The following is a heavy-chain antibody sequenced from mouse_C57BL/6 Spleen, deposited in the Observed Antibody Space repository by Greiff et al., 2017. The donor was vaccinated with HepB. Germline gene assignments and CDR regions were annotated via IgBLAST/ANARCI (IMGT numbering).Heavy chain of an antibody. CDR3: ARRGDYDYFDY. CDR1: GYTFTNYW. CDR2: IYPGGGYT. J-gene: IGHJ2*01. Sequence: LQESGAELVRPGTSVKMSCKASGYTFTNYWIGWAKQRPGHGLEWIGDIYPGGGYTNYNEKFKGKATLTADKSSSTAYMQFSSLTSEDSAIYYCARRGDYDYFDYWGQGTTLTVSS. V-gene: IGHV1-63*01. D-gene: IGHD2-4*01.